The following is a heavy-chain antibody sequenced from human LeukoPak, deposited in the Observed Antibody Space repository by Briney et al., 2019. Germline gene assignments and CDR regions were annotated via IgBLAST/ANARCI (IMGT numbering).Heavy chain of an antibody. J-gene: IGHJ4*02. CDR2: INPSGGST. D-gene: IGHD6-19*01. V-gene: IGHV1-46*01. CDR3: ARFKRVGSSGWPLDY. Sequence: ASVKVSCKASGYTFTSYYMHWVRQAPGQGLEWMGIINPSGGSTSYAQKFQGRVTMTRDTSTSTVHMELSSLRSEDTAVYYCARFKRVGSSGWPLDYWGQGTLVTVSS. CDR1: GYTFTSYY.